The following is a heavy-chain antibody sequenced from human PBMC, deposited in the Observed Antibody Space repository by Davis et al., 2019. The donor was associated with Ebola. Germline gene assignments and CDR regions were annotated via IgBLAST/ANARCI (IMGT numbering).Heavy chain of an antibody. V-gene: IGHV1-69*04. D-gene: IGHD5-24*01. CDR2: IIPILGIA. J-gene: IGHJ6*02. CDR1: GGTFSSYA. CDR3: AREMATLGYDYYYGMDV. Sequence: SVKVSCKASGGTFSSYAISCVRQAPGQGLEWMGRIIPILGIANYAQKFQGRVTITADKSTSTAYMELSSLRSEDTAVYYCAREMATLGYDYYYGMDVWGQGTTVTVSS.